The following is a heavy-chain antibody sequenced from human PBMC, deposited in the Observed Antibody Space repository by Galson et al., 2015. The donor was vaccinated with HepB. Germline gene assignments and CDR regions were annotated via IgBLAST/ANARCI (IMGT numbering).Heavy chain of an antibody. CDR1: GFTFSSYA. V-gene: IGHV3-23*01. D-gene: IGHD3-3*01. CDR2: ISDRGGST. Sequence: SLRLSCAASGFTFSSYAMSWVRQAPGKGLEWVSGISDRGGSTDYADSVKGRFTISRDNSKNTLYLQMNSLRAEDTAVYYCAKDFYFDDFWSAYYTGGAFDIWGQGTMVTVSS. J-gene: IGHJ3*02. CDR3: AKDFYFDDFWSAYYTGGAFDI.